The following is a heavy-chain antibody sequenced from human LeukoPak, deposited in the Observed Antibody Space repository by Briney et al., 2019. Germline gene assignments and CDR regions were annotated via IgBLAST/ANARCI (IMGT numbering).Heavy chain of an antibody. J-gene: IGHJ6*03. CDR1: GFTFSRFS. CDR2: ISSSSATM. V-gene: IGHV3-48*01. D-gene: IGHD6-13*01. CDR3: ARVRGSSLSYYYMDV. Sequence: GGSLGLSCAASGFTFSRFSLNWVRQAPGKGPEWVSYISSSSATMYHADSVKGRFTISRDNAKNSLYLQMNSLRAEDTAVYYCARVRGSSLSYYYMDVWGKGTTVTVSS.